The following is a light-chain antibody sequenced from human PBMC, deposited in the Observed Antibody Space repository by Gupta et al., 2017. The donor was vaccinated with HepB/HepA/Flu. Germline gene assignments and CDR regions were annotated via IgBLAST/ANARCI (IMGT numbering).Light chain of an antibody. CDR1: NIGSKR. V-gene: IGLV3-21*03. Sequence: SYVLTQPPSVSVAPGKTARITCGGNNIGSKRVHWYQKKPGQAPVLVVYDDSDRPSGIPERFSGSYAGNTATRKLRMVGAGDEAEVECKVWVSRSAHGVFGGGPRLTVL. CDR2: DDS. J-gene: IGLJ2*01. CDR3: KVWVSRSAHGV.